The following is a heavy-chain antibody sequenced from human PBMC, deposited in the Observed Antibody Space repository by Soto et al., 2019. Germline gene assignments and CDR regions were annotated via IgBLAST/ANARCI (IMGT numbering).Heavy chain of an antibody. V-gene: IGHV3-7*04. CDR1: GFTFSSYW. D-gene: IGHD1-26*01. Sequence: GESLKVSCAASGFTFSSYWMSWVRQAPGKGLEWVANIKQDGSEKYYVDSVKGRFTISRDNAKNSLYLQMNSLRDEDTAVSSCARGGQWALLYGSCFFDYWGQGTLVTVSS. J-gene: IGHJ4*02. CDR2: IKQDGSEK. CDR3: ARGGQWALLYGSCFFDY.